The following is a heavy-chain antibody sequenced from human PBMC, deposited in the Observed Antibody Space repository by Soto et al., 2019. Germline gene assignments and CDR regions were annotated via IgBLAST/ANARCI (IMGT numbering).Heavy chain of an antibody. V-gene: IGHV1-69*06. CDR3: AREGTYSSSHKKWYFDY. J-gene: IGHJ4*02. Sequence: QVQLVQSGAEVKKPGSSVKVSCKASGGTFSSYAISWVRQAPGQGLEWMGGIIPIFGTAKYAQKFQGRGTITAEKYPSTAYMELSSLGSEDTAVYYCAREGTYSSSHKKWYFDYWGQGTLVTVSS. D-gene: IGHD6-13*01. CDR2: IIPIFGTA. CDR1: GGTFSSYA.